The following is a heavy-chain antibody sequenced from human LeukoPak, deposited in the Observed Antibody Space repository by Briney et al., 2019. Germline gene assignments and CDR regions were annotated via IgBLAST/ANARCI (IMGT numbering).Heavy chain of an antibody. CDR2: ISTSSDYI. V-gene: IGHV3-11*06. CDR1: GFTFSDYY. Sequence: GGSLRLSCAASGFTFSDYYMSWIRQAPGKGLEWVSSISTSSDYIYYADSVKGRFTISRDNARNSLYLQMNSLRAEDTAVYYCAKDPGTTGEPDHWGQGTLVTVSS. J-gene: IGHJ4*02. D-gene: IGHD1-7*01. CDR3: AKDPGTTGEPDH.